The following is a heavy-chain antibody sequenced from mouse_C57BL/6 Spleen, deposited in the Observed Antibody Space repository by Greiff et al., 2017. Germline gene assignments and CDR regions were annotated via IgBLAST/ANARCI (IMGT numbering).Heavy chain of an antibody. J-gene: IGHJ4*01. D-gene: IGHD1-1*01. CDR1: GFTFSDYY. CDR2: ISNGGGST. Sequence: VQLKESGGGLVQPGGSLKLSCAASGFTFSDYYMYWVRQTPEKRLEWVAYISNGGGSTYYPDTVKGRFTISRDNAKNTLYLQMSRLKSEDTAMYDGARRSSHYYAMDDWGQGTSVTVSA. V-gene: IGHV5-12*01. CDR3: ARRSSHYYAMDD.